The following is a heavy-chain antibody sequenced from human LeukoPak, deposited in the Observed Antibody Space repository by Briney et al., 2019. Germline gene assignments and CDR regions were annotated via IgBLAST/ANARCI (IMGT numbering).Heavy chain of an antibody. CDR2: ISGSTSYI. Sequence: PGGSLRLSCAASGFTFSNYSMNWVRQAPGKGLEWVSSISGSTSYIYYADSVKGRFTISRDNAKNSLYLQMNSLRAEDTAAYYCEVDGYWGQGTLDTVSS. V-gene: IGHV3-21*01. CDR3: EVDGY. D-gene: IGHD5-12*01. J-gene: IGHJ4*02. CDR1: GFTFSNYS.